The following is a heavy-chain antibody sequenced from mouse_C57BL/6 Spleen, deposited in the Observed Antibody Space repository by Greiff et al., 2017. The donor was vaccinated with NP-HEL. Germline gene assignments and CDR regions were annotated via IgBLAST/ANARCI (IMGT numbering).Heavy chain of an antibody. V-gene: IGHV2-6*01. Sequence: VKVVESGPGLVAPSQSLSITCTVSGFSLTSYGVDWVRQSPGKGLEWLGVIWGVGSTNYNSALKSRLSISKDNSKSQVFLKMNSLQTDDTAMYYCARSNYFYAMDYWGQGTSVTVSS. J-gene: IGHJ4*01. D-gene: IGHD2-1*01. CDR2: IWGVGST. CDR1: GFSLTSYG. CDR3: ARSNYFYAMDY.